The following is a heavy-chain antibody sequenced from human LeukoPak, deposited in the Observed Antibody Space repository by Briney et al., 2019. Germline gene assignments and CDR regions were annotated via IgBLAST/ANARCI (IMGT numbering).Heavy chain of an antibody. J-gene: IGHJ6*02. CDR3: ARDQVYCSGGSCYWVDYYYYYGMDV. D-gene: IGHD2-15*01. CDR2: ISAYNGNT. Sequence: ASVKVSCKASGYTFTSYGISWVRQAPGQGLEWMGWISAYNGNTNYAQKLQGRVTMNTDTSTSTAYMELRSLRSDDTAVYYCARDQVYCSGGSCYWVDYYYYYGMDVWGQGTTVTVSS. V-gene: IGHV1-18*01. CDR1: GYTFTSYG.